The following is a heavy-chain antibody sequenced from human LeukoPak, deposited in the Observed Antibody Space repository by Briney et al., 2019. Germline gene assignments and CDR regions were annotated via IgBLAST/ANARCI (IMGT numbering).Heavy chain of an antibody. CDR1: GFTFSIYS. CDR2: ISSSSSYI. V-gene: IGHV3-21*01. D-gene: IGHD3-16*01. Sequence: PGGSLRLSCAASGFTFSIYSMNWVRQAPGKGLEWVSSISSSSSYIYYADSVKGRFTIFRDNAKNSLYLQMNSLRAEHTAVYYCARDRGDYVFDYWGQGTLVTVSS. J-gene: IGHJ4*02. CDR3: ARDRGDYVFDY.